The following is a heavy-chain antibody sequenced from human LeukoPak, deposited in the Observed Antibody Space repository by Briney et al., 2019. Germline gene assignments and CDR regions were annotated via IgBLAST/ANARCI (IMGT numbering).Heavy chain of an antibody. CDR3: GRGHHAPAAQTGNWFDP. CDR1: GGSISSGGYY. Sequence: SETLSLTCTVSGGSISSGGYYWSWIRQHPGKGLEWIGYIYYSGSTYYNPSLKSRVTISVDTSKNQFSLKLSSVTAADTAVYYCGRGHHAPAAQTGNWFDPWGQGTLVTVSS. J-gene: IGHJ5*02. D-gene: IGHD2-2*01. CDR2: IYYSGST. V-gene: IGHV4-31*03.